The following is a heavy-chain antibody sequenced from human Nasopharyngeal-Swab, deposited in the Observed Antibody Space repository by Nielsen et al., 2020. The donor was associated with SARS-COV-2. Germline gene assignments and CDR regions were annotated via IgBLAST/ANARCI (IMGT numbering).Heavy chain of an antibody. J-gene: IGHJ3*02. Sequence: GESLKISCAASGFTLSNYWIHWVRQTPGKGLLWVSRINTDASRTSYADSVKGRFTIPRDNAKNTVYLQMNSLRGEDTAVYYCTRADVHDAFDMWGQGTMVTVSS. CDR2: INTDASRT. D-gene: IGHD3-16*01. V-gene: IGHV3-74*01. CDR3: TRADVHDAFDM. CDR1: GFTLSNYW.